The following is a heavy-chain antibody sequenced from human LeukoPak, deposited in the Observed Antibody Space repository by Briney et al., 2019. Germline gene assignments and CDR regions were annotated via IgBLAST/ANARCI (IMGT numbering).Heavy chain of an antibody. CDR1: GYTFSSLS. Sequence: GGSLRLSCVASGYTFSSLSINWVRQAPGKGLEWVSSISVRSNYIYYADSVRGRFSISRDEARDSLFLQMNSLRAEDTAVYYCVRLRRNSDTSGYYYYYDFWGQGTLVTVSS. J-gene: IGHJ4*02. CDR2: ISVRSNYI. D-gene: IGHD3-22*01. CDR3: VRLRRNSDTSGYYYYYDF. V-gene: IGHV3-21*01.